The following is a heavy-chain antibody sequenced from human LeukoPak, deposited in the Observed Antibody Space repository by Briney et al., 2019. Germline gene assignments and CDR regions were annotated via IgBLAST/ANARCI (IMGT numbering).Heavy chain of an antibody. D-gene: IGHD6-13*01. CDR2: INHSGST. Sequence: SETLSLTCTVSGYSISSGYYWGWIRQPPGKGLEWIGEINHSGSTNYNPSLKSRVTISVDTSKNQFSLKLSSVTAADTAVYYCARLRQYSSSWFDPWGQGTLVTVSS. V-gene: IGHV4-38-2*02. CDR1: GYSISSGYY. CDR3: ARLRQYSSSWFDP. J-gene: IGHJ5*02.